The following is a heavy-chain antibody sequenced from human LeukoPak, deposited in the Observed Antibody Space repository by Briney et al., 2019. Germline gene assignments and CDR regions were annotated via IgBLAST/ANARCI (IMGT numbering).Heavy chain of an antibody. J-gene: IGHJ4*02. CDR2: INQSGST. Sequence: SETLSLTCAVYGGFFSGYYWSWIRQPPGKGLEWIGEINQSGSTNYSPSLKSRVTISVDTSKNQFSLKLSSVTAADTAVYYCARRVGKGAFDYWGQGTLVAVSS. V-gene: IGHV4-34*01. CDR3: ARRVGKGAFDY. D-gene: IGHD3-10*01. CDR1: GGFFSGYY.